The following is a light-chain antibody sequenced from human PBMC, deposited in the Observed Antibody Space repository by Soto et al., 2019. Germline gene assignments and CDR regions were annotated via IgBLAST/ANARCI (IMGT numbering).Light chain of an antibody. Sequence: DVVMTHSPLSLAVTLVHAAFIAFMSNQILVHSDGIAYFSWFQQRPGRSPRRLIYKVSNRDSGVPARFSGSGSGTDFALKISRVEAEDVGVYYCMKGTHWPINCGQGKRRAIK. CDR1: QILVHSDGIAY. CDR2: KVS. J-gene: IGKJ5*01. V-gene: IGKV2-30*02. CDR3: MKGTHWPIN.